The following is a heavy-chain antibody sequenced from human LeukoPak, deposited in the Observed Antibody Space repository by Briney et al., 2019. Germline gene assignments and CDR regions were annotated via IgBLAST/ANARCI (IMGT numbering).Heavy chain of an antibody. V-gene: IGHV1-2*02. D-gene: IGHD3-16*02. CDR2: INPNSGGT. J-gene: IGHJ3*02. CDR3: ARGGDYVWGSYRKKDAFDI. Sequence: ASVKVSCKASGYTFTGYYMHWVRQAPGQGLEWMGWINPNSGGTNYAQKFQGRVTMTRDTSISTAYMELSRLRSDDTAVYYCARGGDYVWGSYRKKDAFDIWGQGTMVTVSS. CDR1: GYTFTGYY.